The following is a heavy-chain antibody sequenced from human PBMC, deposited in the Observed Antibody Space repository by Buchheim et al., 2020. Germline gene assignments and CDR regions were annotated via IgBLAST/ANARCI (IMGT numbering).Heavy chain of an antibody. V-gene: IGHV3-21*01. CDR1: GFSFSGYS. D-gene: IGHD1-1*01. CDR3: ARGEVEETRFLDS. Sequence: EVQLVESGGGLVEPGGSLRLSCAASGFSFSGYSMNWVRQAPGEGLEWVLIISRGSDDIHYADSVKGRFTNPRDNAKNSLYLQMNSLRLEDTAVYYCARGEVEETRFLDSWGQGTL. CDR2: ISRGSDDI. J-gene: IGHJ4*02.